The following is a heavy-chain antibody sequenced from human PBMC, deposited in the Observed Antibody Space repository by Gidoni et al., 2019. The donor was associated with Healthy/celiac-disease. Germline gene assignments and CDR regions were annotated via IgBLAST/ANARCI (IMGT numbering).Heavy chain of an antibody. D-gene: IGHD4-17*01. V-gene: IGHV4-34*01. CDR1: GGSFSGYY. Sequence: QVQLQPWGAGLLKPSETLSLTCDVYGGSFSGYYWSWIRQPPGKGLEWIGEINPSGSTYYTPSLKSRVTISVDTSKNQFSLKLSSVTAADTAVCYCARRGTVTTPFGYWGHGTLVTVSS. J-gene: IGHJ4*01. CDR2: INPSGST. CDR3: ARRGTVTTPFGY.